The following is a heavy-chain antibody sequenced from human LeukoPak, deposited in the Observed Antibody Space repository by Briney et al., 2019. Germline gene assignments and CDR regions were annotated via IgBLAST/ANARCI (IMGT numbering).Heavy chain of an antibody. V-gene: IGHV3-23*01. CDR1: GFTFSSYA. D-gene: IGHD3-3*01. CDR2: ISGSGGST. Sequence: GGSLRLSCAASGFTFSSYAMSWVRQAPGKGLEWVSAISGSGGSTYYADSVKGRFTISRDNSKNTLYLQMNSLRAEDTAVYYCANSPTIFGVVIPLSYFDYWGQGTLVTVSS. J-gene: IGHJ4*02. CDR3: ANSPTIFGVVIPLSYFDY.